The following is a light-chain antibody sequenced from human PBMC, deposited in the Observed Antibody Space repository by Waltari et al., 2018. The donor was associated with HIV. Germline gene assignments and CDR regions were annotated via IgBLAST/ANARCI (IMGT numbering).Light chain of an antibody. CDR1: SSDVGGYNY. Sequence: QSDLTQPASVSGSPGQSITISCTGTSSDVGGYNYVSWYQQQPGKAPKLMIYEVSNRPSGVSNRFSGSKSGNPASLTISGLQAEDEAYYYCSSYTGTSTHVVFGGGTKLTVL. V-gene: IGLV2-14*01. CDR3: SSYTGTSTHVV. J-gene: IGLJ2*01. CDR2: EVS.